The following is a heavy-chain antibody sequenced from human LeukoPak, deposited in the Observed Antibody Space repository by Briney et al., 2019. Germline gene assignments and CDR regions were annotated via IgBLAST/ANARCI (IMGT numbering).Heavy chain of an antibody. CDR3: ARIAYYDSSGYRDY. Sequence: SETLSLTCAVYGGSFSGSYWSWIRQSPGKGLEWIGEINQSGVTNGNPSLTSRVSISVDTSKNQFSLRLSSVTAADTAVYYCARIAYYDSSGYRDYWGQGTLVTVSS. D-gene: IGHD3-22*01. CDR1: GGSFSGSY. J-gene: IGHJ4*02. CDR2: INQSGVT. V-gene: IGHV4-34*01.